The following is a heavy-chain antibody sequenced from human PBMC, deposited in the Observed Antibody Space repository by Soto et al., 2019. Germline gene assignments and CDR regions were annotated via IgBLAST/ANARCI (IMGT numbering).Heavy chain of an antibody. CDR1: GFTFSNYA. Sequence: GGSLRLSCAASGFTFSNYAMHWVRQAPGKGLEWVAIISYDGSNKYYADSVKGRFTISRDNSKNTLYLQMNSLRAEDTAVYYCARENYDFWSGYPYYFDYWGQGTLVTVSS. J-gene: IGHJ4*02. V-gene: IGHV3-30-3*01. CDR2: ISYDGSNK. CDR3: ARENYDFWSGYPYYFDY. D-gene: IGHD3-3*01.